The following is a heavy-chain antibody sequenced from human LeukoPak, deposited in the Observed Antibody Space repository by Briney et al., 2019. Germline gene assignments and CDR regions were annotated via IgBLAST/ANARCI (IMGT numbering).Heavy chain of an antibody. V-gene: IGHV3-53*01. D-gene: IGHD2-15*01. CDR2: IYSGGST. Sequence: GGSLRLSCAASGFTVSSNYMSWVRQAPGKGLEWVSVIYSGGSTYYADSVKGRFTISRDNSKNTLYLQMNSLKAEDTAVYYCARDTHFLGYCSGGSCPYGMDVWGQGTTVTVSS. J-gene: IGHJ6*02. CDR1: GFTVSSNY. CDR3: ARDTHFLGYCSGGSCPYGMDV.